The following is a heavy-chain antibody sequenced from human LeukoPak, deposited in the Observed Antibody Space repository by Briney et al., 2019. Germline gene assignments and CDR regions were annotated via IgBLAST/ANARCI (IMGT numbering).Heavy chain of an antibody. J-gene: IGHJ4*02. CDR2: IYHSGST. D-gene: IGHD3-10*01. CDR1: GYSISSGYY. Sequence: SETLSFTCTVSGYSISSGYYWGWIRQPPGKGLEWIGSIYHSGSTYYNPSLKSRVTISVDTSKNQFSLKLSSVTAADTAVYYCARAGRYWGQGTLVTVSS. V-gene: IGHV4-38-2*02. CDR3: ARAGRY.